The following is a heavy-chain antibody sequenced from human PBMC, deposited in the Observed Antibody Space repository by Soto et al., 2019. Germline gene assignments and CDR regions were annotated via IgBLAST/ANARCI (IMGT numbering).Heavy chain of an antibody. CDR3: ARDVGSSGSSRWFDT. D-gene: IGHD3-10*01. CDR1: GFTLSNYG. CDR2: IWYEGTTK. V-gene: IGHV3-33*01. Sequence: GGSLRLSCVASGFTLSNYGMHWVRQAPGKGLEWIALIWYEGTTKYSTDSMKGRFSISRDQSKSTLYLQVNSLRAEDTATYYCARDVGSSGSSRWFDTWGQGALVTVSS. J-gene: IGHJ5*02.